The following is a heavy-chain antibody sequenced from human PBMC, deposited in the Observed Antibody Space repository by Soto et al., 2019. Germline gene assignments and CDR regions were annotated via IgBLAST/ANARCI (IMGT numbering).Heavy chain of an antibody. CDR1: GFTFSSYG. D-gene: IGHD3-3*01. V-gene: IGHV3-33*01. CDR3: ARDIAIFGVAPPYYYYGMDV. CDR2: IWYDGSNK. J-gene: IGHJ6*02. Sequence: QVQLVESGGGVVQPGRSLRLSCAASGFTFSSYGMHWVRQAPGKGLEWVAVIWYDGSNKYYADSVKGRFTISRDNSKNTXYXXMNSLRGEDTAVYYCARDIAIFGVAPPYYYYGMDVWGQGTTVTVSS.